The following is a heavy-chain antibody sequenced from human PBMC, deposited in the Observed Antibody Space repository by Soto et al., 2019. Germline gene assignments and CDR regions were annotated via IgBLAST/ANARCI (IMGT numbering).Heavy chain of an antibody. D-gene: IGHD3-22*01. CDR1: GGTFSNYA. CDR3: ARVLHYDCDSRGSHDAFEI. V-gene: IGHV1-69*01. J-gene: IGHJ3*02. CDR2: IIPIFGTS. Sequence: QVQLVQSGAEVQKPGSSVKVSCKASGGTFSNYAISWVRQAPGQGLEWMGGIIPIFGTSNYAQKCQGRVTVTSDDSTRTAYMELSSLTSEYTAVYFCARVLHYDCDSRGSHDAFEIWGQGTLVTVSS.